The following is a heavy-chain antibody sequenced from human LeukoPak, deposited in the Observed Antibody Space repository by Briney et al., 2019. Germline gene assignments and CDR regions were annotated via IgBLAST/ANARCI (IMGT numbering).Heavy chain of an antibody. D-gene: IGHD3-22*01. CDR2: MYHSGST. CDR3: VRGPGGTHYYDSRGLWNWFDP. Sequence: PSETLSLTCTVSGGAISNYYWSWIRQPPGKGLEWIGSMYHSGSTNYNPSLKSRVTISVDTSKNQFSLKLSSVTAADTAVYYCVRGPGGTHYYDSRGLWNWFDPWGQGTLVTVSS. CDR1: GGAISNYY. V-gene: IGHV4-59*08. J-gene: IGHJ5*02.